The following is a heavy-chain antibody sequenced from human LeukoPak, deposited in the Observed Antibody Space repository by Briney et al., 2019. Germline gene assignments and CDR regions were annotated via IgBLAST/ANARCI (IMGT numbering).Heavy chain of an antibody. Sequence: PSETLSLTCTVSGGSISSNFWSWIRQPPGKGLEWIGYIYYSGSTNYNPSLKSRVTISVDTSKNQFSLKLSSVTAADTAVYHCARADFWSGYRFDFWGQGTLVSV. CDR1: GGSISSNF. D-gene: IGHD3-3*01. CDR2: IYYSGST. J-gene: IGHJ4*02. CDR3: ARADFWSGYRFDF. V-gene: IGHV4-59*12.